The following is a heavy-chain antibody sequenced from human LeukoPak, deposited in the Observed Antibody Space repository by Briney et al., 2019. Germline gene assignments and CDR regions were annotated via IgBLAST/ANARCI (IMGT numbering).Heavy chain of an antibody. Sequence: GRSLRLSCAASGFTFDDYAMHWVRQAPGKGLEWVSGISWNSGSIGYADSVKGRFTISRDNAKNSLYLQMNSLRAEDTALYYCAKASSYDSSGYLDYWGQGTLVTVSS. CDR1: GFTFDDYA. CDR2: ISWNSGSI. V-gene: IGHV3-9*01. J-gene: IGHJ4*02. CDR3: AKASSYDSSGYLDY. D-gene: IGHD3-22*01.